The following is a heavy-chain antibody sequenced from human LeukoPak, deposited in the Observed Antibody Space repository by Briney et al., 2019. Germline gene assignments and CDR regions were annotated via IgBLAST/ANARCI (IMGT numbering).Heavy chain of an antibody. Sequence: APVKVSRKASGYTFTSYGISWVRQAPGQGLEWMGWISAYNGNTNYAQKLQGRVTMTTDTSTSTAYMELRSLRSDDTAVYYCARGYCSGGSCYSGLGYWGQGTLVTVSS. D-gene: IGHD2-15*01. CDR2: ISAYNGNT. CDR1: GYTFTSYG. J-gene: IGHJ4*02. V-gene: IGHV1-18*01. CDR3: ARGYCSGGSCYSGLGY.